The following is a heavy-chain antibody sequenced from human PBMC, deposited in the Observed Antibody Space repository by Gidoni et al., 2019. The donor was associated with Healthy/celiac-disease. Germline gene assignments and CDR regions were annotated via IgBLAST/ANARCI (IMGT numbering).Heavy chain of an antibody. CDR3: VRDYAWVGATGFDY. CDR2: ISSRSSTL. D-gene: IGHD1-26*01. J-gene: IGHJ4*02. CDR1: GFTFSSYS. Sequence: EVQLVESGGGLVQPGGSLRLSCAASGFTFSSYSMNWVRQAPGKGLEWVSYISSRSSTLYYADSVKGRFTISRDNAKNSLYLQMNSLRDEDTAVYYCVRDYAWVGATGFDYWGQGTLVTVSS. V-gene: IGHV3-48*02.